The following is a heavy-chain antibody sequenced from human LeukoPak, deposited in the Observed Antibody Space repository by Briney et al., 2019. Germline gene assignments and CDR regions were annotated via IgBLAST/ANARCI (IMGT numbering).Heavy chain of an antibody. J-gene: IGHJ5*02. Sequence: SQTLSLTCTVSGGSISSYYWSWIRQPPGKGLEWIGYIYTSGSTNYNPSLKSRVTISVDTSKNQFSLKLSSVTAADTAVYYCARTYYDFWSGPNWFDPWGQGTLVTVSS. CDR1: GGSISSYY. V-gene: IGHV4-4*09. CDR3: ARTYYDFWSGPNWFDP. CDR2: IYTSGST. D-gene: IGHD3-3*01.